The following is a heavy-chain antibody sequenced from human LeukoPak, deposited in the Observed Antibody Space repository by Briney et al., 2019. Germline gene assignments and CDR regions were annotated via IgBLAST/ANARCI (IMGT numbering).Heavy chain of an antibody. CDR3: ARGRYAFWSGYYGWFDP. J-gene: IGHJ5*02. V-gene: IGHV4-34*01. Sequence: SETLSLTCAVYGGSFSGYYWSWIRQPPGKGLEWIGEINHSGSTNYNPSLKSRVTISVDTSKNQFSLKLSSVTAADTAVYYCARGRYAFWSGYYGWFDPWGQGTLVTVSS. CDR1: GGSFSGYY. D-gene: IGHD3-3*01. CDR2: INHSGST.